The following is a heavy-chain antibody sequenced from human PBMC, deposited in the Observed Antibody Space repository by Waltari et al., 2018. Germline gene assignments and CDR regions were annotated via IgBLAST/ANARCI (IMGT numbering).Heavy chain of an antibody. J-gene: IGHJ4*02. D-gene: IGHD5-12*01. CDR2: VRGDWKT. CDR1: GDSMSSTDC. CDR3: ARDRGRGLYLDS. V-gene: IGHV4-4*02. Sequence: QLQLQESGPGLVKPSGPLSLTCAVSGDSMSSTDCWGWVGQSPGKGLERMGQVRGDWKTNYNPSFTRRLNISLDTYNNQFSPKVTSATAADTAVYYCARDRGRGLYLDSWGPGILVTVSP.